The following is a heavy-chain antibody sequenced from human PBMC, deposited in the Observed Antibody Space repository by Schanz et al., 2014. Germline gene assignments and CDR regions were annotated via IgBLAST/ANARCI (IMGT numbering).Heavy chain of an antibody. CDR1: GFTFSRYG. D-gene: IGHD6-13*01. CDR2: TRYDGNNK. J-gene: IGHJ4*02. V-gene: IGHV3-33*01. Sequence: VQLVESGGGVVQPGRSLRLSCAASGFTFSRYGMHWVRQAPGKGLEWVAATRYDGNNKYYVDSVKGRFTISRDNAKNSLYLQMNSLRAEDTAVYYCARLDSSSWYPRYWGQGTLVTVSS. CDR3: ARLDSSSWYPRY.